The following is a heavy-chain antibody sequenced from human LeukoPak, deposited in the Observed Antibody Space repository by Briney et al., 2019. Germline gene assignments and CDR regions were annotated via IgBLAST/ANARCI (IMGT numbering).Heavy chain of an antibody. CDR2: ISSSSSYI. CDR1: GFTFSSYS. D-gene: IGHD4-17*01. Sequence: GGSLRLSCAASGFTFSSYSMNWVRQAPGKGLEWVSSISSSSSYIYYADSVKGRFTISRDNAKNSLYLQMNSLRAEDTAVYYCARDEAYSDRNFDYWGQGTLVTVSS. V-gene: IGHV3-21*01. CDR3: ARDEAYSDRNFDY. J-gene: IGHJ4*02.